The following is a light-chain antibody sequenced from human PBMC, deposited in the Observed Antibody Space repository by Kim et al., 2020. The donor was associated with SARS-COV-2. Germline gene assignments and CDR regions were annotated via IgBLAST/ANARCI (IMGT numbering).Light chain of an antibody. V-gene: IGKV3-20*01. J-gene: IGKJ2*01. CDR3: QQYGRSYT. CDR2: GTS. Sequence: EIVLTQSPGTLSLSPGEEATLSCRASQNISRTYLAWYKQKPGQAPRLLIYGTSNRATGIPNRFSGSGSGTDFSLTISRLEPEDFAVYSCQQYGRSYTFGQGTKLAI. CDR1: QNISRTY.